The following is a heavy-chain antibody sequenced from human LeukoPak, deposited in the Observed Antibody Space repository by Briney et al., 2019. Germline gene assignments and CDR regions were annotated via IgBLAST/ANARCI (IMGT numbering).Heavy chain of an antibody. J-gene: IGHJ6*03. D-gene: IGHD2-2*01. V-gene: IGHV3-11*04. CDR2: ISSSGSTI. CDR1: GFTFSDYY. CDR3: ARRSSTSRYGGHYYYMDV. Sequence: GGSLRLSCAASGFTFSDYYMSWIRQAPGKGLEWVSYISSSGSTIYYADSEKGRFTISRDNAKNSLYLQMNSLRAEDTAVYYCARRSSTSRYGGHYYYMDVWGKGTTVTVSS.